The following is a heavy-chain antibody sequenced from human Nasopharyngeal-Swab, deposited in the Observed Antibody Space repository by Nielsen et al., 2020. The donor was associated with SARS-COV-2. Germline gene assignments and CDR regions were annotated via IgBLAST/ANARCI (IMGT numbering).Heavy chain of an antibody. J-gene: IGHJ4*02. CDR1: GYFFTDYY. V-gene: IGHV1-2*06. Sequence: ASVKVSCKASGYFFTDYYMHWVRQAPGQGLEWMGRINPNSGDTNYAQNFQGRVTMTRDTSIKTAYMELSSLRSDDTAVYYCARDDGDVPGVTGSGPPGGFWGQGTLVTVSS. CDR2: INPNSGDT. D-gene: IGHD2-8*01. CDR3: ARDDGDVPGVTGSGPPGGF.